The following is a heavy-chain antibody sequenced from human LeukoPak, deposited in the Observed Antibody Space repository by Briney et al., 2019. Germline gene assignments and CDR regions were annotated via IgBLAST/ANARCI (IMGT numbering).Heavy chain of an antibody. V-gene: IGHV3-48*02. CDR2: ISSSSSII. D-gene: IGHD4-23*01. CDR1: GFTFSSYS. CDR3: ARVPRSTVGLDY. Sequence: PGGSLRLSCAASGFTFSSYSMNWVRQAPGKGLEWVSYISSSSSIIYYADSVKGRFTISRDNAKNSLYLQMNSLRDEDTAVYCCARVPRSTVGLDYWGQGTLVTVSS. J-gene: IGHJ4*02.